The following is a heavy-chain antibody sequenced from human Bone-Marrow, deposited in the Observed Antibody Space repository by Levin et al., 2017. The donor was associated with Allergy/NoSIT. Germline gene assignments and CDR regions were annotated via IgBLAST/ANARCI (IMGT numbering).Heavy chain of an antibody. D-gene: IGHD3-16*01. J-gene: IGHJ4*02. CDR3: ARVGLVWDY. CDR2: IIPIFGTA. V-gene: IGHV1-69*06. CDR1: GGTFSSNA. Sequence: SVKVSCQASGGTFSSNAISWVRQAPGQGLEWMGGIIPIFGTAKYAQKFQDRVTITADKSTRTFYMDLKSLRSEDTAIYYCARVGLVWDYWGQGTLVTVSS.